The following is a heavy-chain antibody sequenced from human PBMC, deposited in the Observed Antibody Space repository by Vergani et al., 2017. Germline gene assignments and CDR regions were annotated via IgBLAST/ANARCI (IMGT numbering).Heavy chain of an antibody. CDR3: ARVAAAGTIDY. Sequence: QVQLQESGPGLVKPSETLSLTCTVSGGSISSYYWSWIRQPPGQGLEWIGYIYYSGSTHYNPSLKSRVTISVDTSKNQFSLKLSSVTAADTAVYDCARVAAAGTIDYWGQGTLVTVSS. CDR2: IYYSGST. CDR1: GGSISSYY. D-gene: IGHD6-13*01. V-gene: IGHV4-59*08. J-gene: IGHJ4*02.